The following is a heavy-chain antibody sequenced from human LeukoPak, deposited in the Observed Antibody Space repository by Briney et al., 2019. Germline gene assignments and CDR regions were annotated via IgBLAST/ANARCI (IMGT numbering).Heavy chain of an antibody. CDR3: AREGDSNSVGWFDP. CDR2: IFYSGST. CDR1: GGSISTSNYY. Sequence: SETLSLSCTVSGGSISTSNYYWGWIRQPPGKGLEWIGNIFYSGSTYYSPSLKSRVAISLDTSRNQFSLKLSSVTAADTAVYYCAREGDSNSVGWFDPWGQGTLVTVSS. V-gene: IGHV4-39*07. D-gene: IGHD6-13*01. J-gene: IGHJ5*02.